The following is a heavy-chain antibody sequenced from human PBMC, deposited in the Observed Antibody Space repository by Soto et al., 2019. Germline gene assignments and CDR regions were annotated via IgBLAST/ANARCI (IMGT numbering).Heavy chain of an antibody. Sequence: QPXGSLRLSCAASGVTFDDYTMHWVRQAPGKGLDWASGISWNSGSIGYADSVQGRFTISRDNAKNSLYLQMNSLRAEDTALYYCAKDRGSYGFLDYWGQGALVTVSS. CDR2: ISWNSGSI. V-gene: IGHV3-9*01. D-gene: IGHD5-18*01. CDR3: AKDRGSYGFLDY. CDR1: GVTFDDYT. J-gene: IGHJ4*02.